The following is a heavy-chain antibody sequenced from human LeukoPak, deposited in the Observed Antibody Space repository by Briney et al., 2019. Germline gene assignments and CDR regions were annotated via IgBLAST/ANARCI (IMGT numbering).Heavy chain of an antibody. CDR2: INTNTGNP. J-gene: IGHJ4*02. Sequence: RASVKVSCKASGYTFTTYAMNWVRQAPGQGLEWMGWINTNTGNPTYAQGFTGRFVFSLDTSVSTAYLQISSLKAEDTAVYYCARGTSRIVPAAVAYWGQGTLVTVSS. V-gene: IGHV7-4-1*02. CDR1: GYTFTTYA. CDR3: ARGTSRIVPAAVAY. D-gene: IGHD2-2*01.